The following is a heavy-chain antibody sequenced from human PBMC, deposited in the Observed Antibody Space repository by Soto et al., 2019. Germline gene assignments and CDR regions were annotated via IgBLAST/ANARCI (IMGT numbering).Heavy chain of an antibody. J-gene: IGHJ4*02. CDR3: ARGSSGWPPRLDD. V-gene: IGHV4-59*01. CDR2: IYYSGST. Sequence: QVQLQESGPGLVKPSETLSLNCTVSGGPISSYYWSWIRQPPGKGLEWIGYIYYSGSTNYNPSLKSRVTTSVDTSKNQFSLELSSVTAADTAVYYCARGSSGWPPRLDDRGQGTLVSVSS. D-gene: IGHD6-19*01. CDR1: GGPISSYY.